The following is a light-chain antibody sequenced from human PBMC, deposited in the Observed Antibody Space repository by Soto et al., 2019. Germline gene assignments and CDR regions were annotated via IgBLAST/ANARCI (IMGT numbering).Light chain of an antibody. Sequence: QSVLTQPRSVSGSTGQSVTVYCIGTTTDVGDYNSVSWYQQHPAKAPKLMIYDVSKRPSGVPDGFSGSKSGNTASLTISGLQAEDESDYYCCSYVGSYSYVFGIGTQLPVL. J-gene: IGLJ7*01. CDR1: TTDVGDYNS. CDR3: CSYVGSYSYV. V-gene: IGLV2-11*01. CDR2: DVS.